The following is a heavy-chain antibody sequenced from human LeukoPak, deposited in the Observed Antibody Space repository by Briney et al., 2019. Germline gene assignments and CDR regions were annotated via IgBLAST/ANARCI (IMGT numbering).Heavy chain of an antibody. CDR3: ARGPLWLQLGFDY. CDR2: ISSNGGST. CDR1: GFTFSSYA. J-gene: IGHJ4*02. Sequence: RTGGSLRLSCAASGFTFSSYAMHWVRQAPGKGLEYVSAISSNGGSTYYANSVKGRFTISRDNSKNTLYLQMGSLRAEDMAVYYCARGPLWLQLGFDYWGQGTLVTVSS. V-gene: IGHV3-64*01. D-gene: IGHD5-24*01.